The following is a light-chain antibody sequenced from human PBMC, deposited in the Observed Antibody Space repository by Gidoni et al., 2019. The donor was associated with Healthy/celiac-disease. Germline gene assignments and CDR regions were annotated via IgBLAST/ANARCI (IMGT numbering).Light chain of an antibody. J-gene: IGKJ1*01. Sequence: DIQMTQSPSTLSAPVVDTVTITCRSIQSISSWLAWYQQKPGQAPKLLIYDASSLESGVPARFSGSGSGTEFTLTISSLQPDDFAVYYCQQYDSYSPGTFGQGTKVEIK. CDR1: QSISSW. CDR2: DAS. V-gene: IGKV1-5*01. CDR3: QQYDSYSPGT.